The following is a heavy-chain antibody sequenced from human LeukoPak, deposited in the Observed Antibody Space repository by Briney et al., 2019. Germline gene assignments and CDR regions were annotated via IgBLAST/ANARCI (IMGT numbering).Heavy chain of an antibody. V-gene: IGHV3-7*01. D-gene: IGHD3-3*01. CDR1: GFTFSSYW. J-gene: IGHJ3*02. CDR3: ARDLYDFWSGYSSVLDAFDI. CDR2: IKQDGSEK. Sequence: PGGSLRLSCAASGFTFSSYWMSWVRQAPGKGLEWVANIKQDGSEKYYVDSVKGRFTISRDNAKNSLYLQMNSLRAEDTAVYYCARDLYDFWSGYSSVLDAFDIWGQGTMVTVSS.